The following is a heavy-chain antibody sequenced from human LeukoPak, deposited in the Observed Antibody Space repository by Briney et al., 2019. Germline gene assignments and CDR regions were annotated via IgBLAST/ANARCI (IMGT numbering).Heavy chain of an antibody. V-gene: IGHV4-59*01. CDR1: GGSISSYY. D-gene: IGHD1-26*01. CDR3: ARGGGSYVPFDY. CDR2: IYYSGST. J-gene: IGHJ4*02. Sequence: SETLSLTCTVSGGSISSYYWSWIRQPPGKGLEWIGYIYYSGSTNYNPSLESRVTISVDTSKSQFSLKLSSVTAADTAVYYCARGGGSYVPFDYWGQGTLVTVSS.